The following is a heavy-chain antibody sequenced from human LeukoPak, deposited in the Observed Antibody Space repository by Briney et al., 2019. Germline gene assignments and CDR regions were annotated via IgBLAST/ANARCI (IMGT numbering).Heavy chain of an antibody. Sequence: GGSLRLSCAASGFTFSSYAMHWVRQAPGKGLEWVAVISYDGSNKYYADSVKGRFTISRDNCKNTLYLQMNSLRAEDTAVYYCARDAAYGSFDYWGQGTLVTVSS. D-gene: IGHD3-10*01. CDR2: ISYDGSNK. J-gene: IGHJ4*02. CDR3: ARDAAYGSFDY. CDR1: GFTFSSYA. V-gene: IGHV3-30-3*01.